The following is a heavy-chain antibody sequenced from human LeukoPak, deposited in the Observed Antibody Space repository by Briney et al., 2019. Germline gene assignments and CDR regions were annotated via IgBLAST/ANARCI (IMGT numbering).Heavy chain of an antibody. J-gene: IGHJ4*02. CDR1: GFTFSSYG. CDR2: IWYDGSKK. Sequence: GGSLRLSCAASGFTFSSYGMHWVRQAPGKGREGVAVIWYDGSKKYYADSVKGRFTISRDNSKNTLYLQMNSLRAEDTAVYYCAKGLLEKRTSGTFDYWGQGTLVTVSS. CDR3: AKGLLEKRTSGTFDY. V-gene: IGHV3-33*06. D-gene: IGHD5-24*01.